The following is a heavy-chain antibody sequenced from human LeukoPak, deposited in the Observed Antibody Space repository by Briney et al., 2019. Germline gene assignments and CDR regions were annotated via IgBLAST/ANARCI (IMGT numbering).Heavy chain of an antibody. V-gene: IGHV4-59*04. CDR3: ARRFLEGAFDI. Sequence: SETLSLACTVSGGSISSYYWSWIRQPPGKGLEWIGYIYYSGSTYYNPSLKSRVTISVDTSKNQFSLKLSSVTAADTAVYYCARRFLEGAFDIWGQGTMVTVSS. CDR1: GGSISSYY. J-gene: IGHJ3*02. CDR2: IYYSGST. D-gene: IGHD3-3*01.